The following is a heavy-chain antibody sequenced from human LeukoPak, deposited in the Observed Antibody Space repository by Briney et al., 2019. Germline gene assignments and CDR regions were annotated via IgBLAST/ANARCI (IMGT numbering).Heavy chain of an antibody. V-gene: IGHV1-69*13. J-gene: IGHJ3*02. CDR1: GRSVNTYS. CDR2: IIPIFGTT. CDR3: AKGLHGSRGADVFDI. D-gene: IGHD5-24*01. Sequence: SVTVYCKASGRSVNTYSINWVRQAPGQGLEWMGGIIPIFGTTTYAQRFQGRVTITADESLSTAYMELSSLQSEDTAEYFCAKGLHGSRGADVFDIWGQGTTVTVSS.